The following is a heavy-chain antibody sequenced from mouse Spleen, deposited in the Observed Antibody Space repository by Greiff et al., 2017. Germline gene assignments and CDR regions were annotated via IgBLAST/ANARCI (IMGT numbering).Heavy chain of an antibody. CDR3: ARSYYGSSYKTFVDY. Sequence: VQLKQSGPELVKPGASVKISCKASGYSFTDYNMNWVKQSNGKSLEWIGVINPNYGTTSYNQKFKGKATLTVDQSSSTAYMQLNSLTSEDSAVYYCARSYYGSSYKTFVDYWGQGTTLTVSS. CDR1: GYSFTDYN. D-gene: IGHD1-1*01. V-gene: IGHV1-39*01. J-gene: IGHJ2*01. CDR2: INPNYGTT.